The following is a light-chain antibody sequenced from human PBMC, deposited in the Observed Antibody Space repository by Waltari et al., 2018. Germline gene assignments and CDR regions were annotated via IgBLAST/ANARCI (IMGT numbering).Light chain of an antibody. CDR1: QTINNNF. J-gene: IGKJ4*01. CDR2: GAS. V-gene: IGKV3-20*01. Sequence: IVLTHSPAPLSLSPGQRPTLSCRASQTINNNFLVWYQQKPGQAPRPLIHGASSRATGFPDRFSGSGSGTDFTLTISRLEPEDVAVYYCQQYDGSILTFGGGTKVEI. CDR3: QQYDGSILT.